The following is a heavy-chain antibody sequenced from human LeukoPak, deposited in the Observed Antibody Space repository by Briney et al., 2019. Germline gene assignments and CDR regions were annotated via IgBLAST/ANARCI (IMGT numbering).Heavy chain of an antibody. CDR2: IIPIFGTA. D-gene: IGHD2-15*01. CDR1: GGTFSSYA. V-gene: IGHV1-69*13. Sequence: ASVKVSCKASGGTFSSYAISWVRQAPGQGLEWMGGIIPIFGTANYAQKFQGRVTITADESTSTAYMELRSLRSDDTAVYYCARIVFDWFDPWGQGTLVTVSS. J-gene: IGHJ5*02. CDR3: ARIVFDWFDP.